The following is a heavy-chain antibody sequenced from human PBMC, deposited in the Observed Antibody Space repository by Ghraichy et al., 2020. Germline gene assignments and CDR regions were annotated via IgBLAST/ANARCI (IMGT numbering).Heavy chain of an antibody. CDR1: GGSISSSSYY. CDR3: ARLKTRDDTSGYYNFDC. J-gene: IGHJ4*02. CDR2: IYYSGST. V-gene: IGHV4-39*01. D-gene: IGHD3-22*01. Sequence: SQTLSLTCTVSGGSISSSSYYWGWIRQPPGKGLEWIGNIYYSGSTYYNPSLKSLVTISVDTSKNQFSLKLSSVTAADTAVYYCARLKTRDDTSGYYNFDCWGQGTLVTVSS.